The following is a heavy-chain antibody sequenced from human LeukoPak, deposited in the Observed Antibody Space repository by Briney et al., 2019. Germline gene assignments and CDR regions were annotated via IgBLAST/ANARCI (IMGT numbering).Heavy chain of an antibody. V-gene: IGHV4-30-2*01. CDR2: TYHSGST. Sequence: SETLSLTCAVSGGSISSGGYSWSWIRQPPGKGLEWIGYTYHSGSTYYNPSLKSRVTISVDRSKNQFSLKLSFVTAADTAVYYCARGSNYYDSSGYLTGAFDIWGQGTMVTVSS. D-gene: IGHD3-22*01. J-gene: IGHJ3*02. CDR1: GGSISSGGYS. CDR3: ARGSNYYDSSGYLTGAFDI.